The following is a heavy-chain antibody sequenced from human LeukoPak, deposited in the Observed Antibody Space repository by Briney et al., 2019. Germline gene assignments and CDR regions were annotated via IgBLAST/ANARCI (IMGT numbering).Heavy chain of an antibody. CDR2: IKQDGSET. CDR3: ARDAMSRTADY. D-gene: IGHD2-2*01. Sequence: PGGSLRLSCAASGFTFSSYWMSWVRQAPGKGLEWVGNIKQDGSETYFADSVKGRFTISRDNAKNSLYLQMNSLRAEDTAVYYCARDAMSRTADYWGQGTLVTVSS. CDR1: GFTFSSYW. V-gene: IGHV3-7*01. J-gene: IGHJ4*02.